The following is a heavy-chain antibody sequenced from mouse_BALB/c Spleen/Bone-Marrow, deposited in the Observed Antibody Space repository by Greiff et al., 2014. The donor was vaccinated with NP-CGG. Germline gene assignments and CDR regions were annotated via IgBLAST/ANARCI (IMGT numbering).Heavy chain of an antibody. D-gene: IGHD1-1*01. J-gene: IGHJ2*01. Sequence: QVQLQQSGAELVRPGTSVKVSCKASGYAFTNYLIEWVKQRPGQGLEWIGVIYPGSGGTNYNEKFRDMATLTADKSSSTAYMQLSSLTSDDSAVYFCARGTTVYYFDYWGQGTTLTVSS. CDR1: GYAFTNYL. CDR2: IYPGSGGT. CDR3: ARGTTVYYFDY. V-gene: IGHV1-54*01.